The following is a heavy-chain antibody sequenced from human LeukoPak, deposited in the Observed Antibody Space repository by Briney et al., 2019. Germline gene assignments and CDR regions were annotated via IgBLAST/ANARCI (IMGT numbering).Heavy chain of an antibody. D-gene: IGHD6-13*01. CDR2: INPKSGGT. J-gene: IGHJ5*01. CDR1: RYPFTGFY. V-gene: IGHV1-2*02. Sequence: GASVKVSCMASRYPFTGFYMHWVRQAPGQGVEWMGWINPKSGGTNYAQKFQGRVTMTRDTSISTAYMELSRLISDDTAVYYCARASSPALDSWGQGTLVTVSS. CDR3: ARASSPALDS.